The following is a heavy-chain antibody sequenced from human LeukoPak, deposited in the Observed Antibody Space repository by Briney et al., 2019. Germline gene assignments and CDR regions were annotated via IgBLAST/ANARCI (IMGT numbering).Heavy chain of an antibody. CDR1: GFTFSSYA. D-gene: IGHD3-10*01. V-gene: IGHV3-64D*06. Sequence: GGSLRLSCSASGFTFSSYAMHWVRQAPGKGLEYVSAISSNGGSTYYADSVKGRFTISRDNSKNTLYLQMSSLRAEDTAVYYCVKDQSFRAWFGESSNWFDPWGQGTLVTVSS. CDR3: VKDQSFRAWFGESSNWFDP. J-gene: IGHJ5*02. CDR2: ISSNGGST.